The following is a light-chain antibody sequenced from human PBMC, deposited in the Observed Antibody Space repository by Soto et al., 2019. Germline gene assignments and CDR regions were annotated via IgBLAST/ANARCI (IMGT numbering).Light chain of an antibody. Sequence: QSVLTQPPSASGTPGQRVTISCSGSSSNIGSNHVSWYQQLPGAAPKLLIYRNNQRPSGVPDRFSGSKSGTSASLAISGLRSEDEADYYCAAWDVSLGGTAFGGGTQLTVL. V-gene: IGLV1-47*01. CDR3: AAWDVSLGGTA. CDR1: SSNIGSNH. J-gene: IGLJ7*01. CDR2: RNN.